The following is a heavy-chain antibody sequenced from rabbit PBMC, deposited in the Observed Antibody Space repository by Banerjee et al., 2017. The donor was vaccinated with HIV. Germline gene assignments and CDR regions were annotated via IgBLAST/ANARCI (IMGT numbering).Heavy chain of an antibody. CDR2: IYTAGTGSS. J-gene: IGHJ4*01. CDR1: GFSFSSDYD. Sequence: QQLVESGGGLVKPGASLTLTCKASGFSFSSDYDMCWVRQAPGKGLEWIACIYTAGTGSSYCASWAKGRFTVSKTSSTTVTLQMTSLTAADTATYFCARDYAGDAGYGYGPTYFNLWGPGTLVTVS. D-gene: IGHD6-1*01. V-gene: IGHV1S40*01. CDR3: ARDYAGDAGYGYGPTYFNL.